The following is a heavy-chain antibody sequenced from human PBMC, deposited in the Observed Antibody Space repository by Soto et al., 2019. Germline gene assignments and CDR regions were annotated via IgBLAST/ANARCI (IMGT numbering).Heavy chain of an antibody. CDR1: GGTFSSYT. D-gene: IGHD6-13*01. CDR2: IIPILGIA. CDR3: ARETQQLVRGFDY. J-gene: IGHJ4*02. Sequence: QVQLVQSGAEVKKPGSSVKVSCKASGGTFSSYTISWVRQAPGQGLEWMGRIIPILGIANYAQKFQGRVTITAEKSTSTAYMELSSLRSEDTAVYYCARETQQLVRGFDYWGQGTLVTVSS. V-gene: IGHV1-69*08.